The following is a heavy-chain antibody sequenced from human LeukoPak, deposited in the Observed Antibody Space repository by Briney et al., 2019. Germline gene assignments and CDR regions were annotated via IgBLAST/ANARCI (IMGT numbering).Heavy chain of an antibody. V-gene: IGHV1-69*04. Sequence: GASVNVSCKASGGTFSSYAISWVRQAPGQGLEWMGRIIPILGIANYAQTFQGRVTITADNSTSTDYMQLSSLRSEDTAVYYCARARDSYDYRVGVLYYYWGQGTLVTVS. CDR2: IIPILGIA. CDR3: ARARDSYDYRVGVLYYY. CDR1: GGTFSSYA. J-gene: IGHJ4*02. D-gene: IGHD5-18*01.